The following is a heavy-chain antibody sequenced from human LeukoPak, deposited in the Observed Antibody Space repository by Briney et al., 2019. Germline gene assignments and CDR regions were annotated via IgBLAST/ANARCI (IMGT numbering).Heavy chain of an antibody. V-gene: IGHV3-23*01. CDR3: ARDPLDTAMVNDY. D-gene: IGHD5-18*01. CDR2: ISGSGGST. CDR1: GFTFSSYA. Sequence: PGGSLRLSCAASGFTFSSYAMSWVRQAPGKGLEWVSAISGSGGSTYYADSVKGRFTISRDNSKNSLYLQMNSLRAEDTAVYYCARDPLDTAMVNDYWGQGTLVTVSS. J-gene: IGHJ4*02.